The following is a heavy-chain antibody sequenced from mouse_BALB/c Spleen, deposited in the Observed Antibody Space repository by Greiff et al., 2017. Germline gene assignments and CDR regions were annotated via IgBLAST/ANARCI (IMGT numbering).Heavy chain of an antibody. CDR3: AREGDYGYDWFAY. D-gene: IGHD1-2*01. J-gene: IGHJ3*01. CDR1: GFSLTGYG. CDR2: IWGDGST. V-gene: IGHV2-6-7*01. Sequence: VKLVESGPGLVAPSQSLSITCTVSGFSLTGYGVNWVRQPPGKGLEWLGMIWGDGSTDYNSALKSRLSISKDNSKSQVFLKMNSLQTDDTARYYGAREGDYGYDWFAYWGQGTLVTVSA.